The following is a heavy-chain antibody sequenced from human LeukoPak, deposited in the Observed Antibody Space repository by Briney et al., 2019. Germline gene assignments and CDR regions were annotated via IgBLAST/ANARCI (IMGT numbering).Heavy chain of an antibody. J-gene: IGHJ4*02. CDR2: ISTSGSTI. CDR3: ARAGFGSSRFDY. D-gene: IGHD6-13*01. V-gene: IGHV3-48*03. CDR1: GFTLRSYE. Sequence: GGSLRLSCAASGFTLRSYEMNWVRQAPGKGLEWVSYISTSGSTIYYADSVKGRFTISRDNAKNSLYQQMNSLRAEDTAVYYCARAGFGSSRFDYWGQGTLVTVSS.